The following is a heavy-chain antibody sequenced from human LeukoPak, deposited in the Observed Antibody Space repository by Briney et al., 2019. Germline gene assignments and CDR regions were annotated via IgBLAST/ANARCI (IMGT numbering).Heavy chain of an antibody. CDR3: ARVPQGDYYDSSGYHAD. V-gene: IGHV3-21*01. J-gene: IGHJ4*02. CDR1: GFTFSSYS. Sequence: PGGSLRLSCAASGFTFSSYSMNWVRQAPGKGLEWVSSISSSSSYIYYADSVKGRFTISRDNAKNSLYLQMNSLRAEDTAVYYCARVPQGDYYDSSGYHADWGQGTLVTVSS. CDR2: ISSSSSYI. D-gene: IGHD3-22*01.